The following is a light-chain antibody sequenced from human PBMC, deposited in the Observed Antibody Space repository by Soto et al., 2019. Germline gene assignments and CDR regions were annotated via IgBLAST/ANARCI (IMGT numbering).Light chain of an antibody. CDR2: GAS. J-gene: IGKJ2*01. CDR1: QSINSN. CDR3: QQYNNWPPYT. Sequence: EIVMTQSPATLSVSPGERATLSCRASQSINSNLAWYQQKPGQAARLLIYGASTRATDIPARFSGSGSGTEFTLTISSLQSEDFALYYCQQYNNWPPYTFAQGTKLEIK. V-gene: IGKV3-15*01.